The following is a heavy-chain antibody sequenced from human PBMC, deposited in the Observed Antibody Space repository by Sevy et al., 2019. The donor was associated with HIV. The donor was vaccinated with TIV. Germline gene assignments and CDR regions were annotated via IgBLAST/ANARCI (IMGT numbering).Heavy chain of an antibody. CDR1: GFTFSSYW. CDR2: INSDGSST. V-gene: IGHV3-74*01. D-gene: IGHD6-13*01. J-gene: IGHJ6*03. CDR3: ARDQVAGAANYYYYYYMDV. Sequence: GGSLRLSCAASGFTFSSYWMHWVRQAPGKGLVWVSRINSDGSSTSYADSVKGRFTISRDNAKNTLYLQMNSLRAEDTAVYYCARDQVAGAANYYYYYYMDVWGKGTTVTVSS.